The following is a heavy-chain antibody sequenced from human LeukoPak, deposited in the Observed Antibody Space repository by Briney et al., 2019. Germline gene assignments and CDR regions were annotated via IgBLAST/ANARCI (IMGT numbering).Heavy chain of an antibody. J-gene: IGHJ6*03. V-gene: IGHV4-61*02. CDR1: GGSHSSGSYY. D-gene: IGHD3-22*01. CDR2: VLTRGST. CDR3: ARECPSGLVVNTYYYYHYYMDV. Sequence: PSETLALNCTGSGGSHSSGSYYWSWIRQPPGKGMEGDGRVLTRGSTNYNPSLKSRVTISVDTSKNQFSLKLSSVTAADTAVYYCARECPSGLVVNTYYYYHYYMDVWGKGATVTVSS.